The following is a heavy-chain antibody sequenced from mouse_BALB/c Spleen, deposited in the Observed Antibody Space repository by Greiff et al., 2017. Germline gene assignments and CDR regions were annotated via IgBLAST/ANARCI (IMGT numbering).Heavy chain of an antibody. CDR2: ISSGGSYI. Sequence: EVQRVESGGGLVKPGGSLKLSCAASGFTFSSYAMSWVRQSPEKRLEWVAEISSGGSYIYYPDTVTGRFTISRDNAKNTLYLEMSSLRSEDTAMFYCAREALRTYYDGESDYAMDYWGQGTSVTVSS. CDR1: GFTFSSYA. CDR3: AREALRTYYDGESDYAMDY. V-gene: IGHV5-9-4*01. D-gene: IGHD1-1*02. J-gene: IGHJ4*01.